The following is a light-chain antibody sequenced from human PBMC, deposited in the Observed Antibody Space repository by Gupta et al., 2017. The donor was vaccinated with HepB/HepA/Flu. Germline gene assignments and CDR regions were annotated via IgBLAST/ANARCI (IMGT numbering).Light chain of an antibody. J-gene: IGKJ1*01. V-gene: IGKV2-28*01. CDR1: RSLLQTSGYNY. CDR3: MQAQEPGT. CDR2: LGS. Sequence: DMLMAQSTLSLPGCPGELASISCRSRRSLLQTSGYNYLDWYLQKPGQSPQLLIYLGSNRPSGVPDRFSGSGSGTEFTLKISRVEAEDVGVYYCMQAQEPGTFGQGTKVEIK.